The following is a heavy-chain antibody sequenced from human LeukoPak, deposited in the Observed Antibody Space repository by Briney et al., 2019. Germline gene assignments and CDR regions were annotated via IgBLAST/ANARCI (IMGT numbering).Heavy chain of an antibody. Sequence: ASVKISCKASGYTLTGYYMHWVRQAPGQGLEWMGWINPNSGGTNYAQKFQGRVTMTRDTSISTAYMELSRLRTADTAVYYCARGDGRYSSGFLGYWCQGTLVTVSS. D-gene: IGHD6-19*01. CDR1: GYTLTGYY. J-gene: IGHJ4*02. CDR2: INPNSGGT. V-gene: IGHV1-2*02. CDR3: ARGDGRYSSGFLGY.